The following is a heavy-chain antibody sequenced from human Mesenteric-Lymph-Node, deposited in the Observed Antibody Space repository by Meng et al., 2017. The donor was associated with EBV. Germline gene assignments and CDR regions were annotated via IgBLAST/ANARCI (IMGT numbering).Heavy chain of an antibody. V-gene: IGHV4-34*02. CDR2: INHRRDT. Sequence: QLLPWGAGLLKPSETLSLPCAVSGGSFSGFYWSWIRQSPGKGLEWIGEINHRRDTNYHPSLKSRVTISLDASKNQFSLKLTSVTAADTAVYYCGGGYISGVPDFDYWGQGTLVTVSS. CDR1: GGSFSGFY. D-gene: IGHD3-10*01. CDR3: GGGYISGVPDFDY. J-gene: IGHJ4*02.